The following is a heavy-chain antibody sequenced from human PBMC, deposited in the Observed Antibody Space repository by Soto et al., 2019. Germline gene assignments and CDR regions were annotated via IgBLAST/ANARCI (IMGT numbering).Heavy chain of an antibody. Sequence: SVKVSCKASGGTFSSYAISWVRQAPGQGLEWMGGIIPIFGTANYAQKFQGRVTITADESTSTAYMELSSLRSEDTAVYYCASCSSTRCYTIGYYYYGMDVWGQGTTLTVYS. V-gene: IGHV1-69*13. D-gene: IGHD2-2*02. J-gene: IGHJ6*02. CDR3: ASCSSTRCYTIGYYYYGMDV. CDR1: GGTFSSYA. CDR2: IIPIFGTA.